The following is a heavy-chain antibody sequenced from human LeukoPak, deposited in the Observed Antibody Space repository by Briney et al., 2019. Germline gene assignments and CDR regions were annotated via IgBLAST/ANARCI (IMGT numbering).Heavy chain of an antibody. J-gene: IGHJ4*02. CDR3: ARTLPGRVVDY. CDR2: MNPNSANT. D-gene: IGHD1-14*01. V-gene: IGHV1-8*03. Sequence: ASVKVSCKASGYTFTSYDINWVRQATGQGLEWMGWMNPNSANTGYAQKFQGRVTIGRDTSKSTANMELSSLRSGDTAVYYCARTLPGRVVDYWGQGTLVTVSS. CDR1: GYTFTSYD.